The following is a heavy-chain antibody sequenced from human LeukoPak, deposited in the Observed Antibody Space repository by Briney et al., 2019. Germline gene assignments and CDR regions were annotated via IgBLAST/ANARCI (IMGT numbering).Heavy chain of an antibody. CDR3: AKDRGRATATTRYFDY. Sequence: GGSLRLSCAASGFTFSSYAMSWVRQAPGKGLEWVSAISGSGGSTYYADSVKGRFTISRDNSKNTLYLQMNSLRAEDTAVYYCAKDRGRATATTRYFDYWGQGTLVTVSS. J-gene: IGHJ4*02. D-gene: IGHD4-17*01. CDR1: GFTFSSYA. CDR2: ISGSGGST. V-gene: IGHV3-23*01.